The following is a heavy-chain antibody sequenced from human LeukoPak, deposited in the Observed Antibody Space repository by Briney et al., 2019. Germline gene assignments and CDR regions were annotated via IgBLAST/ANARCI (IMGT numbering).Heavy chain of an antibody. D-gene: IGHD2-21*02. J-gene: IGHJ6*02. CDR2: ISGRDAGT. Sequence: GDLRLSCAASGFTFSSYAMSWVRQAPGKGLEWVSAISGRDAGTYYADSVKGRFTISRDNSKNTLYLQMNSLRAEDTAVYYCAREEVVTRGMDVWGQGTTVTVSS. CDR3: AREEVVTRGMDV. V-gene: IGHV3-23*01. CDR1: GFTFSSYA.